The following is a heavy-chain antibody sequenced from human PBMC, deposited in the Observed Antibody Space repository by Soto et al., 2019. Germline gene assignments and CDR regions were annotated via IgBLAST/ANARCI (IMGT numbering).Heavy chain of an antibody. CDR2: IYYSGST. J-gene: IGHJ4*02. CDR3: ARSFYDSSGYYGVDY. CDR1: GGSISSYY. V-gene: IGHV4-59*01. Sequence: SETLSLTCTVSGGSISSYYWSWIRQPPGKGLEWIGYIYYSGSTNYNPSLKSRVTLSVDTSKNQFSPKLSSVTAADTAVYYCARSFYDSSGYYGVDYWGQGTLVTV. D-gene: IGHD3-22*01.